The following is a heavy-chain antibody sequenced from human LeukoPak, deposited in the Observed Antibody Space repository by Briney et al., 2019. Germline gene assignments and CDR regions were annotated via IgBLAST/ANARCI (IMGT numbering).Heavy chain of an antibody. CDR2: ISWNSGSI. CDR1: GFTFDDYA. CDR3: AKGPHYYGSGSLYNFDY. D-gene: IGHD3-10*01. J-gene: IGHJ4*02. V-gene: IGHV3-9*01. Sequence: GGSLRLSCAASGFTFDDYAMHWVRQAPGKGLEWVSGISWNSGSIGYADYVKGRFTISRDNAKNSLFLQMNSLRTEDTALYYCAKGPHYYGSGSLYNFDYWGRGTLVTVSS.